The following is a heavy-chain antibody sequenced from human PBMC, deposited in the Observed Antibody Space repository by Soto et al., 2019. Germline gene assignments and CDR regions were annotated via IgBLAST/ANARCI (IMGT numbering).Heavy chain of an antibody. J-gene: IGHJ4*02. CDR3: AKARAQYYDFWSGYPVDY. CDR2: ISGSGGST. D-gene: IGHD3-3*01. Sequence: HPGGSLRLSCAASGFTFSDSAVHWVRQAPGKGLEWVSAISGSGGSTYYADSVKGRFTISRDNSKNTLYLQMNSLRAEDTAVYYCAKARAQYYDFWSGYPVDYWGQGTLVTVSS. CDR1: GFTFSDSA. V-gene: IGHV3-23*01.